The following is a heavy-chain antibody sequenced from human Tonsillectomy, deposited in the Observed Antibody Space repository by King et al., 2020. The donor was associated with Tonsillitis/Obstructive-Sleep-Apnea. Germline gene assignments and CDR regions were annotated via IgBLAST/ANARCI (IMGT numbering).Heavy chain of an antibody. Sequence: VQLVESGAEVKKPGESLKISCKGSGYSFTSYWIGWVRQMPGKGLEWMGIIYPGDSDTRYSPSFQGQVTISADKSISTAYLQWSSLKAPDTAMYYCARSPKPPYYDFWSGYPDYWGQGTLVTVSS. CDR1: GYSFTSYW. CDR2: IYPGDSDT. V-gene: IGHV5-51*01. J-gene: IGHJ4*02. D-gene: IGHD3-3*01. CDR3: ARSPKPPYYDFWSGYPDY.